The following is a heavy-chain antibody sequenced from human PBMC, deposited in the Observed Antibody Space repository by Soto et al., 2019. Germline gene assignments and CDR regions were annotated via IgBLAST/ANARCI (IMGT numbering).Heavy chain of an antibody. J-gene: IGHJ4*02. Sequence: QVLLAQSGGEVKKPGASVRVSCKTSGYTFSNFGLSWVRQAPGQGLEWMGWISPYDGNTNYAQKFQGRVTMTTDTSTNTTYMELRSLRSDDTAVYYFARDRWPSSGSSYWGQGTLVTVSS. CDR3: ARDRWPSSGSSY. CDR1: GYTFSNFG. CDR2: ISPYDGNT. D-gene: IGHD3-22*01. V-gene: IGHV1-18*01.